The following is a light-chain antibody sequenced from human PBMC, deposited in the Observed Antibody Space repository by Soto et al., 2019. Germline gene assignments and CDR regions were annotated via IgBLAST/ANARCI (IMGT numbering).Light chain of an antibody. V-gene: IGLV3-25*02. J-gene: IGLJ1*01. Sequence: SYELTQPPSVSVSPGQTARITCSGDTLPRQYPYWYQQKPGQAPVLIINKNSERPSGIPERFSGSTSGTTVTLTISGVQAEDEADYYCQSAASSGAYVFGTGTKVTVL. CDR2: KNS. CDR1: TLPRQY. CDR3: QSAASSGAYV.